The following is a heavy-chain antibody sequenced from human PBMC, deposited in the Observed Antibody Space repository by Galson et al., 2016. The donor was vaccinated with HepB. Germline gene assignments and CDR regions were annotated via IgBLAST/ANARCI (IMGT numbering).Heavy chain of an antibody. Sequence: SLRLSCAASGFTSSNYALSWVRQAPGKGLEWVSAISGNGVSTYYADSVKGRFTISRDNSKNTLYLQVNSLRADDTAVYYCAKEVRSSSWFEDWGQGTLVTVSS. J-gene: IGHJ5*02. D-gene: IGHD6-13*01. CDR1: GFTSSNYA. V-gene: IGHV3-23*01. CDR2: ISGNGVST. CDR3: AKEVRSSSWFED.